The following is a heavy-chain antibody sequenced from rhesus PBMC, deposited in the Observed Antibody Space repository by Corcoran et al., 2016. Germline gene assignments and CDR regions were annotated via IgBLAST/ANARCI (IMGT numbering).Heavy chain of an antibody. CDR2: INGDTGAT. CDR3: TSGWNIGEYGLGT. Sequence: QVQLQESGPGLVKPSETLSLTCAVSGASISSYWWTWISQPPGKGLEYIGEINGDTGATYYNPSLKSRVTISKDASKNQFSLKLSSVSAADTALYYCTSGWNIGEYGLGTWGQGVVVVVSS. J-gene: IGHJ6*01. D-gene: IGHD1-20*01. CDR1: GASISSYW. V-gene: IGHV4-80*01.